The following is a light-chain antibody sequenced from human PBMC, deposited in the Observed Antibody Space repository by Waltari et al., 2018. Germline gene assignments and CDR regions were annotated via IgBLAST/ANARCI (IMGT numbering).Light chain of an antibody. CDR2: EVT. CDR3: SSYTSSDTLV. Sequence: QSALTQPASVSGSPGQSITISCTGTSTDVGGYTYVSWYQHHPGKAPKLIIYEVTNRPSGVSDRCAGSKSGSTASLTISGLQGEDEAEYYCSSYTSSDTLVFGTGTKVTVL. J-gene: IGLJ1*01. CDR1: STDVGGYTY. V-gene: IGLV2-14*01.